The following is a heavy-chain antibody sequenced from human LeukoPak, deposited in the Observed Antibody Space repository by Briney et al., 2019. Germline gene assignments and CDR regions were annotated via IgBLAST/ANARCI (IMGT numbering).Heavy chain of an antibody. CDR1: GFTFSSYW. CDR3: ASAIVVVPAAMGESAFDI. D-gene: IGHD2-2*01. V-gene: IGHV3-74*01. CDR2: INSDGSST. Sequence: GGSLRLSCAASGFTFSSYWMHWVRQAPGKGLVWVSRINSDGSSTSYADSVKGRFTISRDNAKNTLCLQMNSLRAEDTAVYYCASAIVVVPAAMGESAFDIWGQGTMVTVSS. J-gene: IGHJ3*02.